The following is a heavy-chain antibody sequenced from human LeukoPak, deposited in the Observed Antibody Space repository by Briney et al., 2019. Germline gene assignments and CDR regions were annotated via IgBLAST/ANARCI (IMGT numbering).Heavy chain of an antibody. V-gene: IGHV3-9*01. CDR1: GFIFNNYA. D-gene: IGHD6-19*01. Sequence: GGSLRLSCASSGFIFNNYAMHWVRQPPGKGLEWVSGISWNSGSIDYADSVKGRFTISRDNAKNSLYLQMNSLRVEDTAFYYCAKDNRRHYTSGPNPDSLHWGQGALVTVSS. CDR2: ISWNSGSI. J-gene: IGHJ4*02. CDR3: AKDNRRHYTSGPNPDSLH.